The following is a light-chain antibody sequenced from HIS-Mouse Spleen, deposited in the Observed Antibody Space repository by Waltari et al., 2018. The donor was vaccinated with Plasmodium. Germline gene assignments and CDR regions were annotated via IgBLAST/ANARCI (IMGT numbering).Light chain of an antibody. CDR1: SLRSYH. CDR3: NSRDSSGNHQV. CDR2: GKN. V-gene: IGLV3-19*01. Sequence: SSELTQDPAVSVALGQTVRITCQGDSLRSYHASWYQQKPGQAPVLVIYGKNNPASAIPERFSCSSSGNTAALTITGGQAEDEADYYCNSRDSSGNHQVFGGGTKLTVL. J-gene: IGLJ3*02.